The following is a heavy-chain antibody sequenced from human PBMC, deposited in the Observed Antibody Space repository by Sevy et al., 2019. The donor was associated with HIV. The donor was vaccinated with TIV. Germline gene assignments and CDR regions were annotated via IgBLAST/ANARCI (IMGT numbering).Heavy chain of an antibody. D-gene: IGHD6-13*01. J-gene: IGHJ4*02. Sequence: GGSLRLSCGASEFTFSNYGMHWVRQVPGKGLEWVTFIRNDGSDKYYAASVKGRFTISRDDSKNTLYLQMDSLRAEDTAIYYCAKDLAGPGRRYFDYWGQGTLVTVSS. V-gene: IGHV3-30*02. CDR1: EFTFSNYG. CDR3: AKDLAGPGRRYFDY. CDR2: IRNDGSDK.